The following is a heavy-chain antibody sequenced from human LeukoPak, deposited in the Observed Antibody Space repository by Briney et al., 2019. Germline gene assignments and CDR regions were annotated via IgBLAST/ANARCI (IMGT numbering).Heavy chain of an antibody. V-gene: IGHV4-38-2*02. D-gene: IGHD3-22*01. CDR1: DYSISSGYY. Sequence: SETLSLTCTVSDYSISSGYYWGWIRQPPGKGLEWIGSIFHSGSTYYNPSLKSRVTISVDTSKNQFSLKLSSVTAADTAVYYCARAPYDRFFDYWGQGTLVTVSS. CDR3: ARAPYDRFFDY. CDR2: IFHSGST. J-gene: IGHJ4*02.